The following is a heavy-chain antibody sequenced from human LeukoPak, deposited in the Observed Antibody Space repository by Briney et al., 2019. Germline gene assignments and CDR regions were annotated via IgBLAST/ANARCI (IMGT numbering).Heavy chain of an antibody. CDR1: GYTFTSYG. D-gene: IGHD1-7*01. Sequence: GASVKVSCKASGYTFTSYGISWVRQATGQGLEWMGWMNPNSGNTGYAQKFQGRVTMTRNTSISTAYMELSSLRSEDTAVYYCARFISVITGTLGYYYYYYGMDVWGQGTTVTVSS. V-gene: IGHV1-8*02. CDR2: MNPNSGNT. J-gene: IGHJ6*02. CDR3: ARFISVITGTLGYYYYYYGMDV.